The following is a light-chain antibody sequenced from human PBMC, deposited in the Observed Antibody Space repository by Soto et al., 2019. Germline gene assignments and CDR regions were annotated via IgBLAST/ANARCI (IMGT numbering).Light chain of an antibody. Sequence: IQLTQSASSLSVSLGDRVTITCRASQGIGSYLAWYQQKQGEAPKLLIFAASTLQSGVPSRFSGGGIGTDFNLTISSLQPEDFATYYCQQSYSTPWTFGQGTKVDIK. CDR1: QGIGSY. J-gene: IGKJ1*01. CDR2: AAS. V-gene: IGKV1-39*01. CDR3: QQSYSTPWT.